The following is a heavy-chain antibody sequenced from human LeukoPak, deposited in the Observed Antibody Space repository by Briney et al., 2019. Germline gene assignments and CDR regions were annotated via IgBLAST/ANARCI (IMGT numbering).Heavy chain of an antibody. CDR2: ISSGGGTT. Sequence: GGSLRLSCAASGFTFSSYGMAWVRQAPGKGLEWVAVISSGGGTTYYADSVKGRFTISRDNSKRTLDLQMISLRAEDTALYYCAKGRTEVAWGSHFADWGQGTLVTVS. V-gene: IGHV3-23*01. D-gene: IGHD6-19*01. CDR3: AKGRTEVAWGSHFAD. CDR1: GFTFSSYG. J-gene: IGHJ4*02.